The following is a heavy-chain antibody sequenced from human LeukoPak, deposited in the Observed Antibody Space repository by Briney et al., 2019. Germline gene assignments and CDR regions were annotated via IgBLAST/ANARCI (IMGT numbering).Heavy chain of an antibody. J-gene: IGHJ4*02. CDR3: ASLGGYSGYEGL. CDR2: INHSGST. CDR1: GGSFSGYY. D-gene: IGHD5-12*01. Sequence: SETLSLTCAVYGGSFSGYYWSWIRQPPGKGLEWIGEINHSGSTNYNPSLKSRVTISVDTSKNQFSLKLSSVTAADTAAYYCASLGGYSGYEGLWGQGALVTVSS. V-gene: IGHV4-34*01.